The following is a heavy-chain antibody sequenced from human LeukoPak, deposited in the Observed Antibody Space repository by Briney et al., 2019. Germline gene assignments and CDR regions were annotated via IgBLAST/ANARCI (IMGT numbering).Heavy chain of an antibody. CDR2: INPSGGGT. D-gene: IGHD6-19*01. CDR3: ARVKPSSSGHDY. J-gene: IGHJ4*02. V-gene: IGHV1-46*03. CDR1: GYSFTTYY. Sequence: APVKVSCKASGYSFTTYYMHWVRQAPGQGLEWMGIINPSGGGTNYAQKFQDRVTMTRDTSTSTVYMDLSSLRSEDTAVYYCARVKPSSSGHDYWGQGTLLTASS.